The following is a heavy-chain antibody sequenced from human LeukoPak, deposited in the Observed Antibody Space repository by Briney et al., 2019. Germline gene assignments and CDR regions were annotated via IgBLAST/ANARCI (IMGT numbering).Heavy chain of an antibody. CDR3: ARDRLDAFDV. Sequence: GGSLRLSCAASGFTFSSYGMHWVRQAPGKGLEWVAFIRYDGSNKYYADSVKGRFTISRDNSKNTLYLQMNSLRAEDTAVYYCARDRLDAFDVWGQGTMVTVSS. CDR1: GFTFSSYG. V-gene: IGHV3-30*02. D-gene: IGHD2-15*01. CDR2: IRYDGSNK. J-gene: IGHJ3*01.